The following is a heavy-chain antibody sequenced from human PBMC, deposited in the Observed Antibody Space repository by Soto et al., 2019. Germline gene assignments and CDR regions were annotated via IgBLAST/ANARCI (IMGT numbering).Heavy chain of an antibody. J-gene: IGHJ4*02. Sequence: KSSETLSLTCAVYGGSFSAYYWSWIRQPPGKGLEWIGEINHSGGTSYNPSLKSRVTISVDTSKSQFSLKLTSVTAADSAVYYCQGGDFWGQGTRVTVSS. D-gene: IGHD3-16*01. V-gene: IGHV4-34*01. CDR3: QGGDF. CDR2: INHSGGT. CDR1: GGSFSAYY.